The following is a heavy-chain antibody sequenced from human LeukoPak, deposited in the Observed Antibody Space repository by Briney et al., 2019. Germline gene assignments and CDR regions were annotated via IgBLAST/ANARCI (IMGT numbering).Heavy chain of an antibody. CDR3: ARGRQWLAYFDY. J-gene: IGHJ4*02. V-gene: IGHV4-59*01. CDR2: IYYSGST. Sequence: SETLSLTCTVSGGSISSYYWSWIRQPPGKGLEWIGYIYYSGSTNYNPSLKSRVTISVDTSKNQFPLKLSSVTAADTAVYYCARGRQWLAYFDYWGQGTLVTVSS. CDR1: GGSISSYY. D-gene: IGHD6-19*01.